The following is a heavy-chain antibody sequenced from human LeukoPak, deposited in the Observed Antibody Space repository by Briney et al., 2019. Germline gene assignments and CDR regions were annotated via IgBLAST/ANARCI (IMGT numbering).Heavy chain of an antibody. J-gene: IGHJ6*02. CDR2: INSDGSST. V-gene: IGHV3-74*01. Sequence: PGGSLTLSCAASGFTFSSYWMHWVRQAPGRGLVWVSRINSDGSSTSYADSVKGRFTISRDNAKNTLYLQMNSLRAEDTAVYYCARALVTSRNSYGMDVLGQGTTVTVSS. CDR1: GFTFSSYW. D-gene: IGHD1-26*01. CDR3: ARALVTSRNSYGMDV.